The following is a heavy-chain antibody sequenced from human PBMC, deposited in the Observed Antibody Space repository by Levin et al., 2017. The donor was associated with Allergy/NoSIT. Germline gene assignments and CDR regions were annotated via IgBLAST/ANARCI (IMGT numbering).Heavy chain of an antibody. CDR2: ISAYNGNT. Sequence: ASVKVSCKASGYTFTSYGISWVRQAPGQGLEWMGWISAYNGNTNYAQKLQGRVTVTTDTSTSTAYMELRSLRSDDTAVYYCARDVPDRYFDWLSSSDGMDVWGQGTTVTVSS. D-gene: IGHD3-9*01. V-gene: IGHV1-18*01. J-gene: IGHJ6*02. CDR3: ARDVPDRYFDWLSSSDGMDV. CDR1: GYTFTSYG.